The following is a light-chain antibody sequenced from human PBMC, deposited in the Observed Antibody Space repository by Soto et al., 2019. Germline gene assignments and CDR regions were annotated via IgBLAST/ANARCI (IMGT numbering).Light chain of an antibody. CDR3: QQSYSTPRT. J-gene: IGKJ1*01. V-gene: IGKV1-39*01. Sequence: QITQSSSSLSASVXDRVSITCLASQSISSYLXXXQQXXGXAPNXXXDAXSSLQRGGPSRLSGSGSGTDFTLTISSLQPEYSVNYDCQQSYSTPRTFGQGTKVEI. CDR2: AXS. CDR1: QSISSY.